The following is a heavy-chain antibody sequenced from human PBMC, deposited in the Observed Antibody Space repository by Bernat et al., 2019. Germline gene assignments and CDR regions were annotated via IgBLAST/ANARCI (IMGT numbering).Heavy chain of an antibody. V-gene: IGHV4-34*01. CDR3: ALEWGYCSGCSCPYYFDY. CDR1: GGSFSGYY. Sequence: QVQPQQWGAGLLKPSETLSLTCAVYGGSFSGYYWSWIRQPPGKGLEWIGEINHSGSTNYNPSLKSRVTISVDPSKNQFSLKLSSGTAADTAVYYCALEWGYCSGCSCPYYFDYWGQGTLVTVSS. D-gene: IGHD2-15*01. J-gene: IGHJ4*02. CDR2: INHSGST.